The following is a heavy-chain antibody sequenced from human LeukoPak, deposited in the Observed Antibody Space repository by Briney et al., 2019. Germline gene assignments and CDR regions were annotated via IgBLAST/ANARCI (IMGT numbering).Heavy chain of an antibody. J-gene: IGHJ4*02. V-gene: IGHV4-59*08. CDR3: ARRFAYGSVYFDY. Sequence: TSETLSLTCTVSGGSISSYYWSWIRQPPGKGLEWIGYIYYSGSTNYNPSLKSRVTISVDTSKNQFSLKLSSVTAADTAVYYCARRFAYGSVYFDYWGQGTLVTVSS. CDR1: GGSISSYY. D-gene: IGHD3-10*01. CDR2: IYYSGST.